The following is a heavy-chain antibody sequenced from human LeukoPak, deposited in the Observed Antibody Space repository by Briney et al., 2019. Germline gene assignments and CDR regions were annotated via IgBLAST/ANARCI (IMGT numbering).Heavy chain of an antibody. Sequence: ASVKVSCKASGGTFSSYAISWVRQAPGQGLEWMGGIIPIFGTANYAQKFQGRVTITADESTSTAYMELSSLRSEDTAVYYCARGRYDSSGYTKRSFDYWGQGTLVTVSS. CDR2: IIPIFGTA. CDR3: ARGRYDSSGYTKRSFDY. D-gene: IGHD3-22*01. CDR1: GGTFSSYA. V-gene: IGHV1-69*13. J-gene: IGHJ4*02.